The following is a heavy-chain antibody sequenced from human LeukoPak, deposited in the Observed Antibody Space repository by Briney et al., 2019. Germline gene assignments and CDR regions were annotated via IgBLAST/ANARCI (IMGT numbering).Heavy chain of an antibody. J-gene: IGHJ5*02. CDR3: ARSGFGSGIAFDL. CDR2: MNPNSGDT. Sequence: GASVKLSCKASGYTFTSYDINWVRQVTGQGLEWMGWMNPNSGDTGYPQKFQGRVTMTRDTPITTAYMELSSLRSEDTDVYYCARSGFGSGIAFDLWGQGTLVTVSS. D-gene: IGHD3-10*01. V-gene: IGHV1-8*01. CDR1: GYTFTSYD.